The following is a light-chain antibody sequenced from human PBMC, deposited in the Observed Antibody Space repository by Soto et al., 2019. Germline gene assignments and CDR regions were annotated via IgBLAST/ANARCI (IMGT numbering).Light chain of an antibody. Sequence: EIVLTQSPDTLSLSPGERATLSCRASQSVSSSYLAWYQQTPGQATRLLIYGTSNRATGIPDRFSGSGSGTDFNLTISRLEPEDFAVYYCQQYGNSRWTFGQGTKVEIK. CDR1: QSVSSSY. CDR2: GTS. CDR3: QQYGNSRWT. J-gene: IGKJ1*01. V-gene: IGKV3-20*01.